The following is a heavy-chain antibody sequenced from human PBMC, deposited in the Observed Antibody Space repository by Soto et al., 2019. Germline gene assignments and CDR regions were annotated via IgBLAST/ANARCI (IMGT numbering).Heavy chain of an antibody. Sequence: QAQGQGLEWMGWISAYNGNTNYAQKLQGRVTMTTDTSTSTAYMELRSLRSDDTAVYYCARGLGASYAFAIWVQGTMVIVTS. V-gene: IGHV1-18*01. D-gene: IGHD1-26*01. CDR3: ARGLGASYAFAI. CDR2: ISAYNGNT. J-gene: IGHJ3*02.